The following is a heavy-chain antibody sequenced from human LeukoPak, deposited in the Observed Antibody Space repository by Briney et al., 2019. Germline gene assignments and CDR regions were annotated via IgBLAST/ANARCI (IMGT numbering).Heavy chain of an antibody. Sequence: GASVKVSCKASGGTFSSYAISWVRQAPGQGLEWMGGIIPIFGTANYAQKFQGRVTITADESTSTAYMELRSLRSDDTAVYYCARDRASSSSSLDYWGQGTLVTVSS. CDR2: IIPIFGTA. J-gene: IGHJ4*02. V-gene: IGHV1-69*13. CDR3: ARDRASSSSSLDY. D-gene: IGHD6-13*01. CDR1: GGTFSSYA.